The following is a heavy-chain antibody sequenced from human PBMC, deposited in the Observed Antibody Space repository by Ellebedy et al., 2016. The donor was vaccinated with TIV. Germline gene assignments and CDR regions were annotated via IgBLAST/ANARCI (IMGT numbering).Heavy chain of an antibody. D-gene: IGHD2-15*01. J-gene: IGHJ6*02. CDR2: INPYNGGT. V-gene: IGHV1-2*02. CDR1: GYTFTDNY. Sequence: AASVKVSCKAAGYTFTDNYIHWARQAPGRRLEWMGYINPYNGGTKYSEVFQGRITMSRDMSISSVHMQLTGLRFDDTAEYYCARDRGDIKSDFYLYFGMDVWGQGTTVIVSS. CDR3: ARDRGDIKSDFYLYFGMDV.